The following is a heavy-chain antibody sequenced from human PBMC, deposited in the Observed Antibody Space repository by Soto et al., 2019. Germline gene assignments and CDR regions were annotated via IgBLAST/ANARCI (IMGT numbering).Heavy chain of an antibody. CDR3: VRPLPSGENYGMDV. D-gene: IGHD3-16*01. V-gene: IGHV3-53*01. Sequence: EVQLLESGGGMVEPRGSLKLSCAASGLTVSHNYMAWVRQAPEMGLEWVSILYTEGTTYYADSVKGRFTISRDSSKNTLFLQMDSLRAEDTAVYYCVRPLPSGENYGMDVWGQGTTVTVSS. J-gene: IGHJ6*02. CDR1: GLTVSHNY. CDR2: LYTEGTT.